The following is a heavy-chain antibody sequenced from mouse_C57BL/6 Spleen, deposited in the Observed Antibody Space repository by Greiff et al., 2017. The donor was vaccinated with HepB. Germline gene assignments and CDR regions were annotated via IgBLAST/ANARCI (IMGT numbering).Heavy chain of an antibody. V-gene: IGHV1-42*01. CDR2: INPSTGGT. Sequence: EVQLKESGPELVKPGASVKISCKASGYSFTGYYMNWVKQSPEKSLEWIGEINPSTGGTTYNQKFKAKATLTVDKSSSTAYMQLKSLTSEDSAVYYCARMHYGSSYDFDYWGQGTTLTVSS. CDR3: ARMHYGSSYDFDY. CDR1: GYSFTGYY. J-gene: IGHJ2*01. D-gene: IGHD1-1*01.